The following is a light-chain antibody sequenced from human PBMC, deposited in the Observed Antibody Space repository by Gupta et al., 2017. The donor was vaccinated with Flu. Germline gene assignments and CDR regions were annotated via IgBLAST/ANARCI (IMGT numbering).Light chain of an antibody. CDR3: CSYAGSGTYV. Sequence: SALTQPASVSGSPGQSITISCTGTSSDVGSYNLVSWYHQHPGKAPKLIIYGDNKGPSGVSSRFSGSKSGNTASLTISGLQAEDEADYYCCSYAGSGTYVFGTGTKVTVL. CDR1: SSDVGSYNL. CDR2: GDN. J-gene: IGLJ1*01. V-gene: IGLV2-23*01.